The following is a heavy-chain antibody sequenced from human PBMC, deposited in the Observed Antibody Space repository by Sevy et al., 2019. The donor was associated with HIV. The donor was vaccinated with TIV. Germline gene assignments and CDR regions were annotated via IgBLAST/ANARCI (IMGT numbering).Heavy chain of an antibody. V-gene: IGHV3-33*01. CDR2: IWYDGRTK. CDR1: GFTFRSFS. J-gene: IGHJ6*02. CDR3: ARVGYCRGGTCFSGFYYAMDV. Sequence: GGSLRLSCSASGFTFRSFSMHWVRQAPGKGLEWVAAIWYDGRTKQYADSVKGRFTISRDKSKSTLYLQMKSLRAEDTAVYYCARVGYCRGGTCFSGFYYAMDVWGQGTTVTVSS. D-gene: IGHD2-15*01.